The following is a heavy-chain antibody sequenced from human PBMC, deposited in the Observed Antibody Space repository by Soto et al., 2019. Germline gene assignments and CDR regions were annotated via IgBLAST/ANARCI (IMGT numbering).Heavy chain of an antibody. J-gene: IGHJ4*02. CDR3: TRGVWYDILPGTRADQPTSFDY. CDR1: GYTFTSYG. V-gene: IGHV1-18*04. D-gene: IGHD3-9*01. Sequence: QVPLVQSGAEVKKPGASVKVSCKASGYTFTSYGISWVRQAPGPGLVWMGWTSAYNGNTNYAQKLQGRGTMTTDPSRSTAYMELRSLRADVTAVYYCTRGVWYDILPGTRADQPTSFDYCGQGTLVTVSS. CDR2: TSAYNGNT.